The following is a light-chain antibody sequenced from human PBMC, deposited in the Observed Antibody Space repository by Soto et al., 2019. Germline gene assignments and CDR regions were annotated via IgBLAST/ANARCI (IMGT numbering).Light chain of an antibody. Sequence: EIVLTQSPATLSLSPGERATLSCRASQSVSRHLAWYQQKPGQAPRLLIYDASNRATGIPARFSGSGSGTDFTLTISSLEPEDFAVYYCQQRDNWPPVTFGGGTKVEIK. CDR3: QQRDNWPPVT. V-gene: IGKV3-11*01. J-gene: IGKJ4*01. CDR1: QSVSRH. CDR2: DAS.